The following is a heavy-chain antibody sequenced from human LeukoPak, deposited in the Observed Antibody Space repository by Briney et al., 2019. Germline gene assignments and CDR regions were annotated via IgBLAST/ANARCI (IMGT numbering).Heavy chain of an antibody. CDR3: ARRNAMDV. V-gene: IGHV3-7*03. CDR2: INRDGSER. Sequence: GGSLRLSCAASGFTFSNYWMTWVRQAPGKGLEWVANINRDGSERYYVDSVKGRFTISRDDAKSTLYLQMNSLRAEDTAVYYCARRNAMDVWGQGTTVIVFS. J-gene: IGHJ6*02. CDR1: GFTFSNYW.